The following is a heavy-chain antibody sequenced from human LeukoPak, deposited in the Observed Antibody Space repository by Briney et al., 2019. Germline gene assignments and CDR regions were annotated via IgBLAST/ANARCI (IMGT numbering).Heavy chain of an antibody. V-gene: IGHV3-30*18. CDR2: ISYDGSNK. D-gene: IGHD6-13*01. J-gene: IGHJ6*02. Sequence: GGSLRLSCAASGFTFSSYGMHWVCQAPGKGLEWVAVISYDGSNKYYADSVKGRFTISRDNSKNTLYLQMNSLRAEDTAVYYCAKEWQQLVPDDYYYYYGMDVWGQGTTVTVSS. CDR1: GFTFSSYG. CDR3: AKEWQQLVPDDYYYYYGMDV.